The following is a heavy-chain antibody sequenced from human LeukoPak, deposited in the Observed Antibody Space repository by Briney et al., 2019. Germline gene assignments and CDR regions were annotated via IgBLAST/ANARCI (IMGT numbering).Heavy chain of an antibody. CDR2: IYTSGST. Sequence: SETLSLTCTVSGGSISSYYWSWIRQPAGKGLEWIGRIYTSGSTNYNPSLKSRVTMSVDTSKNQFSLKLSSVTAADTAVYYCARLVRATRGEYDILTGSGDYYYYMDVWGKGTTVTISS. CDR3: ARLVRATRGEYDILTGSGDYYYYMDV. CDR1: GGSISSYY. V-gene: IGHV4-4*07. D-gene: IGHD3-9*01. J-gene: IGHJ6*03.